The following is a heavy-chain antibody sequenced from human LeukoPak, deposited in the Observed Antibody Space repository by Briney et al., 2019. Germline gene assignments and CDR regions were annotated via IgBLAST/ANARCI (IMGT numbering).Heavy chain of an antibody. CDR1: GITFSNDW. CDR3: ARTNWFDP. V-gene: IGHV3-74*01. CDR2: ISSDGRST. J-gene: IGHJ5*02. Sequence: GGSLRLSCAASGITFSNDWMHWVRQAPGKGLVWVSRISSDGRSTTYADSVKGRFTISRDNAKNTLYLQMNSLRAEDTAVYYCARTNWFDPWGQGTLVTVSS.